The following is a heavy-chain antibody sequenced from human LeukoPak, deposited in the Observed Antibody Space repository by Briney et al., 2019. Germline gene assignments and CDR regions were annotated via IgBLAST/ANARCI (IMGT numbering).Heavy chain of an antibody. CDR2: IYGDGSQT. CDR3: AKDRVPDGLWNFDF. J-gene: IGHJ4*02. Sequence: GGSLRLSCVASGFTFRTYTMSWVRQAPGKVLEWVSSIYGDGSQTFYADSVKGRFTIHRDESKNTLFLQMNSLSVEDTAKYFCAKDRVPDGLWNFDFWGQGTPVTVSS. CDR1: GFTFRTYT. V-gene: IGHV3-23*03. D-gene: IGHD3-10*01.